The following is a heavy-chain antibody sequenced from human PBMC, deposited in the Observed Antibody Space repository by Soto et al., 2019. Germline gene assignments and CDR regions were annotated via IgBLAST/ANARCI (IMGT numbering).Heavy chain of an antibody. J-gene: IGHJ4*02. V-gene: IGHV1-18*01. CDR2: ISAYNGNT. CDR1: GYTFSSYA. Sequence: QVQLVQYGAEVRKPGASVKVSCKASGYTFSSYAISGVRQAPGQGLEWMGWISAYNGNTKYAQKLKGTDTMTTETATSTAYMELRSLRSDDPAVYYCARNSPPVDHWGQGTLVTVSS. CDR3: ARNSPPVDH.